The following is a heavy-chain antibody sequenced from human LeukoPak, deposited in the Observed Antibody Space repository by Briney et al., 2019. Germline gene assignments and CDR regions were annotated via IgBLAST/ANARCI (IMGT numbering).Heavy chain of an antibody. D-gene: IGHD3-9*01. CDR3: ARVRLDWPYGRGFDY. CDR1: GGSFSGYY. CDR2: INHSGST. Sequence: PSETLSLTCAVYGGSFSGYYWSWIRQPPGKGLEWIGEINHSGSTNYNPSLKSRVTISVDTSKNQFSLKLSSVTAADTAVYYCARVRLDWPYGRGFDYWGQGTLVTVSS. J-gene: IGHJ4*02. V-gene: IGHV4-34*01.